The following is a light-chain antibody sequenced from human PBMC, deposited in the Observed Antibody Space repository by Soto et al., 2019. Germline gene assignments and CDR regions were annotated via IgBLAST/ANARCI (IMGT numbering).Light chain of an antibody. J-gene: IGKJ4*01. CDR1: QSVGRDY. CDR2: HAS. CDR3: LQYASEPLT. V-gene: IGKV3-20*01. Sequence: EIVLTQSPGTLSLSPGESVTLSCRASQSVGRDYLAWFQHKPGQAPRLLVHHASTRATGVPDRFSGSGSGTDFTFTVSRLEPEDFAIYYCLQYASEPLTFGGGTKLEIK.